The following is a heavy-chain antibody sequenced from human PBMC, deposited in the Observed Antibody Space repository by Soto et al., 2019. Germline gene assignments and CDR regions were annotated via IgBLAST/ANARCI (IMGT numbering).Heavy chain of an antibody. D-gene: IGHD2-21*01. V-gene: IGHV5-51*01. Sequence: GESLKISCKGSGYTFNTYWIGWVRQMPGKGLEWMGFIYPGDSDTTYSPSFQGQVTISVDKSISTAYLQWSSLRVSDTAIYYCARQKLWMATINNDAFDVWGQGTKVTVS. CDR2: IYPGDSDT. CDR1: GYTFNTYW. CDR3: ARQKLWMATINNDAFDV. J-gene: IGHJ3*01.